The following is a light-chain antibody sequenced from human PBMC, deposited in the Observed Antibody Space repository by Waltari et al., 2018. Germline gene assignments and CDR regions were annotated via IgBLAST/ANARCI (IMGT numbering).Light chain of an antibody. CDR2: DLT. CDR3: SAYTSINTYI. CDR1: SSDVGASNY. Sequence: QSALTQPASVSGSPGQSLTISCTGTSSDVGASNYVSWYQQHPGQAPKLIIFDLTRRPSGVSPRFSGSLSGNRASLTISGLQAEDEAHYYCSAYTSINTYIFGGGTEVTVL. J-gene: IGLJ1*01. V-gene: IGLV2-14*01.